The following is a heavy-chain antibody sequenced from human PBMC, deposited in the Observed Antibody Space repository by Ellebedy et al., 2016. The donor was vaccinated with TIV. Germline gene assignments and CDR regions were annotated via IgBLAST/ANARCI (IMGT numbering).Heavy chain of an antibody. CDR2: INPSGGST. D-gene: IGHD2-2*01. CDR3: ARIVVPAAMSYYYYYGMDV. CDR1: GYTFSSFV. V-gene: IGHV1-46*01. J-gene: IGHJ6*02. Sequence: AASVKVSCKASGYTFSSFVMHWVRQAPGQGLEWMGIINPSGGSTTYTQKFQGRVTMTRDTYTRTVYMELSSLRSEDTAVYYCARIVVPAAMSYYYYYGMDVWGQGTTVTVSS.